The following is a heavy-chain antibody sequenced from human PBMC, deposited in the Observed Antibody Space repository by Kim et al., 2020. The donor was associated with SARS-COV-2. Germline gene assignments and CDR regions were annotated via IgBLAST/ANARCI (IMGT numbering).Heavy chain of an antibody. Sequence: GGSLRLSCAASGFTFSSYAMSWVRQAPGKGLEWVSSITSGGSTSYAASVKGRFTTSRNNFKNTLYLQMNSLRGDDTAIYYCARRSVAGAPAASDYWGQGTLLTVSS. CDR1: GFTFSSYA. J-gene: IGHJ4*02. CDR2: ITSGGST. V-gene: IGHV3-23*01. CDR3: ARRSVAGAPAASDY. D-gene: IGHD6-25*01.